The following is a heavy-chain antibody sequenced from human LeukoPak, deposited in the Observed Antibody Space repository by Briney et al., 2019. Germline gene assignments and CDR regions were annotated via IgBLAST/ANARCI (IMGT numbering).Heavy chain of an antibody. CDR2: IYYSGST. CDR3: ASPGLGSWFDP. V-gene: IGHV4-38-2*02. D-gene: IGHD7-27*01. CDR1: GYSISSGYY. Sequence: PSETLSLTCTVSGYSISSGYYWGWIRQPPGKGLEWIGSIYYSGSTYYNPSLKSRVTISVDTSKNQFSLKLSSVTAADTAVYYCASPGLGSWFDPWGQGTLVTVSS. J-gene: IGHJ5*02.